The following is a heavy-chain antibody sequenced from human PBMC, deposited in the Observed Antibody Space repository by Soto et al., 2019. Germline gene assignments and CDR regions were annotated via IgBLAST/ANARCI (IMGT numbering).Heavy chain of an antibody. D-gene: IGHD3-22*01. CDR3: ARGGYYDSSGYQTPETGLFDY. Sequence: EVQLVESGGGLVQPGGSLRLSCAASGFTFSSYEMNWVRQAPGKGLEWVSYISSSGSTIYYADSVKGRFTISRDNAKNSLYLQMNSLRAEDTAVYYCARGGYYDSSGYQTPETGLFDYWGQGTLVTVSS. J-gene: IGHJ4*02. V-gene: IGHV3-48*03. CDR1: GFTFSSYE. CDR2: ISSSGSTI.